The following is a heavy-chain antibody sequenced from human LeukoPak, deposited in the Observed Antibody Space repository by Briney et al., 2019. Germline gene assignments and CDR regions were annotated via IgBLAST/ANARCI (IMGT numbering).Heavy chain of an antibody. J-gene: IGHJ5*02. CDR2: INAGNGNT. CDR1: GYTFTSYA. V-gene: IGHV1-3*01. D-gene: IGHD3-3*01. CDR3: ARGGRTIFGVVIPYNWFDP. Sequence: ASVKVSCKASGYTFTSYAMHWVRQAPGQRLEWMGWINAGNGNTKYSQKFQGRDTITRDTSASTAYMELSSLRSEDTAVYYCARGGRTIFGVVIPYNWFDPWGQGTLVTVSS.